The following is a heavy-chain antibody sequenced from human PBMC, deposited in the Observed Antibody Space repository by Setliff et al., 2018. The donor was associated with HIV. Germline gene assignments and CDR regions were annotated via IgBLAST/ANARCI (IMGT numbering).Heavy chain of an antibody. D-gene: IGHD3-10*01. CDR2: ISGTGGTT. V-gene: IGHV3-23*01. CDR1: GFTFSSYA. CDR3: ARDVLRGSSVFDY. Sequence: PGGSLRLSCAASGFTFSSYAMSWVRQAPGKGLEWVSGISGTGGTTYSTDSVKGRFTISRDNSKNTLFLQMNSLRAEDTAVYYCARDVLRGSSVFDYWGQGTLVTVSS. J-gene: IGHJ4*02.